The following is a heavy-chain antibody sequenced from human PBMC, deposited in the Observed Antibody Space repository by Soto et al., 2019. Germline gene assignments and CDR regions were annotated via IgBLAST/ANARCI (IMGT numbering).Heavy chain of an antibody. D-gene: IGHD3-3*02. CDR3: ASPKIAFYNWFDP. J-gene: IGHJ5*02. CDR2: IYYSGST. Sequence: AETLSLTCTISGGSISSSSYYCGWIRQPPGKGLEWIGSIYYSGSTYYNPSLKSRVTISVDTSKNQFSLKLSSVTAADTAVYYCASPKIAFYNWFDPWGQGTLVTVSS. V-gene: IGHV4-39*01. CDR1: GGSISSSSYY.